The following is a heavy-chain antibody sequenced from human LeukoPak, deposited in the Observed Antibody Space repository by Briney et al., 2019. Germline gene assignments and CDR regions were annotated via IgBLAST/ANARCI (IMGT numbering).Heavy chain of an antibody. Sequence: PGGSLRLSCAASGFTVSTNFMSWVRQAPGKGLEWVSLIYDGGTTYYTDSVKGRFTISRDNSKNTLYLQMNSLRAEDTAVYYCARALSAMVPDYWGQGTLLTVSS. CDR2: IYDGGTT. CDR3: ARALSAMVPDY. J-gene: IGHJ4*02. V-gene: IGHV3-53*01. CDR1: GFTVSTNF. D-gene: IGHD5-18*01.